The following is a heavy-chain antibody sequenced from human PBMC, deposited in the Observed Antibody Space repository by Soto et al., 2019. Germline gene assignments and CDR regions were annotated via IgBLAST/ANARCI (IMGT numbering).Heavy chain of an antibody. D-gene: IGHD6-13*01. CDR1: GGSISSSSYY. CDR2: IYYSGST. Sequence: SETLSLTCSVSGGSISSSSYYWGWIRQPPGKGLEWIGSIYYSGSTYYNPSLKSRVTISVDTSKNQFSLKLSSVTAADTAVYYCANHVSSSWTRGDYGMDVWGQGTTVTVS. J-gene: IGHJ6*02. CDR3: ANHVSSSWTRGDYGMDV. V-gene: IGHV4-39*01.